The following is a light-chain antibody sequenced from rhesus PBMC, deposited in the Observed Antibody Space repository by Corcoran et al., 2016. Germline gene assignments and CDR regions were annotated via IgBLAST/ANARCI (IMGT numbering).Light chain of an antibody. CDR3: QKYNSAAYI. V-gene: IGKV3-53*01. Sequence: QVILTQSPATLSLSLGERATLSCRASQSVSSSLAWYQPKPGQAPRLLIYGASSRATGIPDRFSGSGSWTEFTLTISSLEPEDFAVYYCQKYNSAAYIFGQGTKVEIK. J-gene: IGKJ2*01. CDR2: GAS. CDR1: QSVSSS.